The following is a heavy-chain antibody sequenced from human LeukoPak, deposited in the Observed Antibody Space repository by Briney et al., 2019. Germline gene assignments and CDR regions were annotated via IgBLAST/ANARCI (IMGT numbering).Heavy chain of an antibody. D-gene: IGHD5-12*01. CDR3: ARTGLRFDY. Sequence: SPTLSLTCPVSGGSISSGSYYWSWIRQPAGQGLEWIGRIYTSGITNYNPSLKSRITISVDTSKNQFSLKLSSVTAADTAVYYCARTGLRFDYWGQGTLVTVSS. CDR1: GGSISSGSYY. J-gene: IGHJ4*02. CDR2: IYTSGIT. V-gene: IGHV4-61*02.